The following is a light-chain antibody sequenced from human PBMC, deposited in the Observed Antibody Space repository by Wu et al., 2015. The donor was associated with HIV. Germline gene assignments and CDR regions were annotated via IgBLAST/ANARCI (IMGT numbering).Light chain of an antibody. CDR3: QQYGSSSYT. Sequence: EIVLTQSPVTLSLSPGGRATLSCRASRSVSSAVAWYQQKPGQAPRLLIYGSSIRATGIPDRFSGSGSGTDFSLTISRLEPEDFAVYYCQQYGSSSYTFGQGTKLEIK. CDR1: RSVSSA. J-gene: IGKJ2*01. CDR2: GSS. V-gene: IGKV3-20*01.